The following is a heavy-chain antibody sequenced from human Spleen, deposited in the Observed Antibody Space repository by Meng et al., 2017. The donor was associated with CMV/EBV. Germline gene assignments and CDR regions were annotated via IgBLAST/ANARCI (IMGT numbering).Heavy chain of an antibody. CDR3: ARSGTVWAFDI. J-gene: IGHJ3*02. CDR1: GFPFSGCT. CDR2: ISYDGSNQ. D-gene: IGHD1-26*01. V-gene: IGHV3-30*04. Sequence: SFATSGFPFSGCTLHGARQDPGRGLGWVAVISYDGSNQYYADSVKTRFTISRDNSQNTLYLQMTTLRAEYTAVYYCARSGTVWAFDIWGQGTMVTVSS.